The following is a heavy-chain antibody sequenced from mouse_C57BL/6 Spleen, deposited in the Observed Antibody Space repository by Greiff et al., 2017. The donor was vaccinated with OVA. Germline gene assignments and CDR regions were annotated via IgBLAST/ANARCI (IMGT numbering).Heavy chain of an antibody. CDR2: ILPGSGST. Sequence: QVQLQQPGAKLMKPGASVKLSCKATGYTFTGYWIEWVKQRPGHGLEWIGEILPGSGSTNYNEKFKGKATFTADTSSTTAYMQLSSLTTEDSASYYCARRIYYGNYGSYWYFDVWGTGTTVTVSS. CDR1: GYTFTGYW. D-gene: IGHD2-1*01. V-gene: IGHV1-9*01. J-gene: IGHJ1*03. CDR3: ARRIYYGNYGSYWYFDV.